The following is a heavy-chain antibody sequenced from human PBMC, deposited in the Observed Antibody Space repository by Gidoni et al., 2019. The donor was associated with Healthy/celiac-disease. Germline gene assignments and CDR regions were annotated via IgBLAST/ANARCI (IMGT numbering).Heavy chain of an antibody. CDR1: GGSFSSGSYY. CDR3: ARALVHDFWSGYNWFDP. CDR2: ISTSGST. J-gene: IGHJ5*02. Sequence: QVQLQESGPGLVKPSQTLSLTCTVSGGSFSSGSYYWTWIRPPPGKGLELIGLISTSGSTNYNPSLKSRVTISVDTSKNQFSLKLSSVTAADTAVYYCARALVHDFWSGYNWFDPWGQGTLVTVSS. V-gene: IGHV4-61*02. D-gene: IGHD3-3*01.